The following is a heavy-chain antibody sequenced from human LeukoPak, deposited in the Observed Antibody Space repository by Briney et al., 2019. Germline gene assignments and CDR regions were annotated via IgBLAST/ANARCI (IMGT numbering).Heavy chain of an antibody. Sequence: SETLSLTCAVYGGSFSGYYWSWIRQPPGKGLEWIGEINHSGSTNYNPSLKSRVTISVDTSKNQFSLKLSSVTAADTAVYYCARRDYDILTGQDAFDIWGQGTMVTVSS. CDR1: GGSFSGYY. V-gene: IGHV4-34*01. J-gene: IGHJ3*02. CDR2: INHSGST. D-gene: IGHD3-9*01. CDR3: ARRDYDILTGQDAFDI.